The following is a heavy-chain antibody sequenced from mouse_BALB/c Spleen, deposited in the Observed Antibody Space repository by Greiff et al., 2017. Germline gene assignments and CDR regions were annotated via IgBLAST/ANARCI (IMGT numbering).Heavy chain of an antibody. V-gene: IGHV5-6-5*01. CDR1: GFTFSSYA. CDR2: ISSGGST. J-gene: IGHJ3*01. D-gene: IGHD1-1*01. Sequence: EVKLMESGGGLVKPGGSLKLSCAASGFTFSSYAMSWVRQTPEKRLEWVASISSGGSTYYPDSVKGRFTISRDNARNILYLQMSSLRSEDTAMYYCARLNYGSPWFAYWGQGTLVTVSA. CDR3: ARLNYGSPWFAY.